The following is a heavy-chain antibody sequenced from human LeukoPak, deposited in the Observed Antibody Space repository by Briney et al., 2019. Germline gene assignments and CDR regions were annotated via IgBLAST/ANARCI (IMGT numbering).Heavy chain of an antibody. J-gene: IGHJ3*02. CDR1: GGSISSGGYS. CDR2: IYHSGST. D-gene: IGHD7-27*01. CDR3: ARAPANWGLVDAFDI. Sequence: SETLSLTCAVSGGSISSGGYSWSWIRQPPGKGLEWIGYIYHSGSTYYNPSLKSRVTISVDRSKNQFSLKLSSVTAADTAVYYCARAPANWGLVDAFDIWGQGTMVTVSS. V-gene: IGHV4-30-2*01.